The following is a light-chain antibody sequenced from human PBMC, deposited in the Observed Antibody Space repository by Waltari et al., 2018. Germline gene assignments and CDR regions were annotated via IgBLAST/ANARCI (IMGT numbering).Light chain of an antibody. Sequence: EVLITRSPPTLSVSPGERATLSCRASQSIVRNLAWYQQKPCQAPRLLISGASTRATDVPDRCSGSGSGTEFTLTISSLQYEDFAVYYCQQYNNWRTFGQGTKLEIK. CDR2: GAS. CDR1: QSIVRN. V-gene: IGKV3-15*01. CDR3: QQYNNWRT. J-gene: IGKJ2*01.